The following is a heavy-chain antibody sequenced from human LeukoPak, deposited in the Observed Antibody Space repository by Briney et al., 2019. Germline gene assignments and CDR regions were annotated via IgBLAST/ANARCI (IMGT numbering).Heavy chain of an antibody. CDR3: TRDDYGDYGGDYYYGMDV. CDR1: GFTFGDYA. V-gene: IGHV3-49*03. D-gene: IGHD4-17*01. J-gene: IGHJ6*02. CDR2: IRSKAYGGTT. Sequence: GGSLRLSCTASGFTFGDYAMSWFRQAPGKGLECVGFIRSKAYGGTTEYAASVKGRFTISRDDSKSIAYLQMNSLKTEDTAVYYCTRDDYGDYGGDYYYGMDVWGQGTTVTVSS.